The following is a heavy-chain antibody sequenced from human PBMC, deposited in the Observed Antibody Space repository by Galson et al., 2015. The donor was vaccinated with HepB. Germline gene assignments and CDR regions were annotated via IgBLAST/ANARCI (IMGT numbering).Heavy chain of an antibody. V-gene: IGHV4-39*01. CDR3: AVQSPLGLSNKN. CDR2: IYYSGST. CDR1: GGSISSSSYY. Sequence: SETLSLTCTVSGGSISSSSYYWGWIRQPPGKGLEWIGSIYYSGSTYYNPSLKSRVTISVDTSKNQFSLKLSSVTAADTAVYYCAVQSPLGLSNKNWGQGTLVTVSS. J-gene: IGHJ4*02. D-gene: IGHD3-16*01.